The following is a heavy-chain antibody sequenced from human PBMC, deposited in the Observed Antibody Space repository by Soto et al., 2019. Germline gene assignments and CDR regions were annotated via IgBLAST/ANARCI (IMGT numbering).Heavy chain of an antibody. V-gene: IGHV1-18*01. Sequence: QVQLVQSGAEVKKPGASVKVSCKASGYTFTSYGISWVRQAPGQGLEWMGWISAYNGNTNYAQKLQGRVTMTTDTSTSTAYIELRSLRSDDTAVYYCARDRPGYSSGWSVDYWGQGTLVTVSS. CDR1: GYTFTSYG. CDR2: ISAYNGNT. CDR3: ARDRPGYSSGWSVDY. J-gene: IGHJ4*02. D-gene: IGHD6-19*01.